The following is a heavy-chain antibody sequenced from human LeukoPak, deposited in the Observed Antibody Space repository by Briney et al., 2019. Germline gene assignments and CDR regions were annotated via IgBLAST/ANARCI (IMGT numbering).Heavy chain of an antibody. J-gene: IGHJ5*02. V-gene: IGHV4-34*01. D-gene: IGHD6-19*01. CDR1: GGSFTSHH. Sequence: PSETLSLTCAVYGGSFTSHHYTWIRQPPGKGLQWIGEVNHSGRTNYNPALKSRVTISVDTSKNQFSLNLSSVTAADTAVYYCARGYSGWYIRWFDPWGQGTLVTVSS. CDR3: ARGYSGWYIRWFDP. CDR2: VNHSGRT.